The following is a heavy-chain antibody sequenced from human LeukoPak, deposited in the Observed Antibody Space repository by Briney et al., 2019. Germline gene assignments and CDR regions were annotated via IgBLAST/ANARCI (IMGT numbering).Heavy chain of an antibody. V-gene: IGHV1-46*01. CDR3: ARDGHRRTTVTTHGLFEIDY. J-gene: IGHJ4*02. CDR1: GYTFTSYY. Sequence: ASVKVSCKASGYTFTSYYMHWVRQAPGQGLEWMGIINPSGGSTSYAQKFQGRVTMTRDMSTSTVYMELSSLRSEDTAVYYCARDGHRRTTVTTHGLFEIDYWGQGTLVTVSS. D-gene: IGHD4-11*01. CDR2: INPSGGST.